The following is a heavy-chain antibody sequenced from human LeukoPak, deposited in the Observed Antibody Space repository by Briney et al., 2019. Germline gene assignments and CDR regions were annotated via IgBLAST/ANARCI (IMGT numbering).Heavy chain of an antibody. Sequence: GGSLRLSCAASGFTFSSYWMHWVRQAPGKGLGCVSRINSNASSTNYADSVKGRFTISRDNAKNTLYLQMNSLRAEDTAVYYCAREFRVLPDMWGQGTMVTVSS. CDR3: AREFRVLPDM. CDR1: GFTFSSYW. CDR2: INSNASST. J-gene: IGHJ3*02. V-gene: IGHV3-74*01. D-gene: IGHD3-10*01.